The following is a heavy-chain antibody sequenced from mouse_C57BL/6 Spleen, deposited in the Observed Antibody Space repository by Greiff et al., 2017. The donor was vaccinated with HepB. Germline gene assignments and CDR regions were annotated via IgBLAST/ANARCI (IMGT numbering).Heavy chain of an antibody. CDR3: ARKGGDY. CDR1: GYSFTGYY. J-gene: IGHJ2*01. V-gene: IGHV1-42*01. Sequence: DVQLQESGPELVKPGASVKISCKASGYSFTGYYMNWVKQSPEKSLEWIGEINPSTGGTTYNQKFKAKATLTVDKSSSTAYMQLKSLTSEDSAVYYCARKGGDYWGQGTTLTVSS. CDR2: INPSTGGT.